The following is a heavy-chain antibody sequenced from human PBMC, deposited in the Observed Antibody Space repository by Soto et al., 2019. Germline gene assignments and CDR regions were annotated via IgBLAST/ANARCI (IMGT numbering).Heavy chain of an antibody. D-gene: IGHD4-17*01. CDR3: AGVALGYDYADV. CDR2: INPSGDGT. J-gene: IGHJ6*02. Sequence: QVQLVQSGAEVKKPGASVKVSCKAFGYTFNAFYMHWVRQAPGQGLEWMGGINPSGDGTSYAQKFQGRVTMTRDTATSTVYMELSSLRSEDTAVYYCAGVALGYDYADVWGQGTTVTVSS. V-gene: IGHV1-46*02. CDR1: GYTFNAFY.